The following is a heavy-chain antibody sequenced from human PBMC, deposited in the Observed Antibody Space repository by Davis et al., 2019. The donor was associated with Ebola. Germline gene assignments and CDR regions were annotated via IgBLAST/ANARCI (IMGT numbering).Heavy chain of an antibody. CDR3: ARGYGPMEYQYNYYYGMDV. J-gene: IGHJ6*02. Sequence: AASVKVSCKASGYTFTSYDINWVQQATGQGLEWMGRMNPNSGNTGYAQKFQGRVTMTRNTSISTAYMELSSLRSEDTAVYYCARGYGPMEYQYNYYYGMDVWGQGTTVTVSS. D-gene: IGHD2-2*01. V-gene: IGHV1-8*01. CDR2: MNPNSGNT. CDR1: GYTFTSYD.